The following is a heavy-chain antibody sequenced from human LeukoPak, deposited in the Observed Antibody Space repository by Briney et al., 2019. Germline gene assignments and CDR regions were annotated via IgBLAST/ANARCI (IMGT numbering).Heavy chain of an antibody. D-gene: IGHD3-10*01. Sequence: PGGSLRVSCAASGFTFNDYGIHWVRRARGKGLEWVAVIWSDGSNKYYADSVKGRFTISRDNSRKTLYLQMNSLRVEDTAVYYCVRASGSFDYWGQGTLVTVSS. V-gene: IGHV3-33*01. CDR2: IWSDGSNK. CDR1: GFTFNDYG. J-gene: IGHJ4*02. CDR3: VRASGSFDY.